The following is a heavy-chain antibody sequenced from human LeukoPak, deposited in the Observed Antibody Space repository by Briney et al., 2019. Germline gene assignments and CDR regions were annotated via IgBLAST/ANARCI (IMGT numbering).Heavy chain of an antibody. V-gene: IGHV3-33*06. Sequence: GGSLRLSCAASGFTFSSYGMHWVRQAPGKGLEWVAVIWYDGSNKYYADSMKGRFTISRDNSKNTLYLQMNSLRAEDTAVYYCAKGGLDGAPDAFDIWGQGTMVTVSS. CDR3: AKGGLDGAPDAFDI. CDR1: GFTFSSYG. J-gene: IGHJ3*02. D-gene: IGHD3-10*01. CDR2: IWYDGSNK.